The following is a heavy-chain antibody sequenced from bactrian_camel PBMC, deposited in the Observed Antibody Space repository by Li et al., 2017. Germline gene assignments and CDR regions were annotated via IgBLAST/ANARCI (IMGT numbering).Heavy chain of an antibody. CDR1: GTTISNYW. J-gene: IGHJ4*01. CDR2: ITSSGGLT. V-gene: IGHV3S1*01. D-gene: IGHD5*01. Sequence: LVESGGGLVQPGGSLRLSCAASGTTISNYWVYWVRQAPGKGLEWVSGITSSGGLTYYADSVKGRFTISRDNAKNTLYLQMNSLKTEDTAVYYCAPPWGDTWFDYWGQGTQVTVS. CDR3: APPWGDTWFDY.